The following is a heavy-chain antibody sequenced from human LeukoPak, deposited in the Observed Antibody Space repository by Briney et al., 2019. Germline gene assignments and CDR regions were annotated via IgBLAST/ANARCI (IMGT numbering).Heavy chain of an antibody. CDR1: GYTFTSYY. V-gene: IGHV1-46*01. D-gene: IGHD3-22*01. Sequence: ASVKVSCKASGYTFTSYYMHWMRQAPGQGLEWMGIINPSGGSTSYAQKFQGRVTMTGDMSTSTVYMELSSLRSEDTAVYYCARTMIGPLYFQYWGQGTLVTVSS. CDR2: INPSGGST. J-gene: IGHJ1*01. CDR3: ARTMIGPLYFQY.